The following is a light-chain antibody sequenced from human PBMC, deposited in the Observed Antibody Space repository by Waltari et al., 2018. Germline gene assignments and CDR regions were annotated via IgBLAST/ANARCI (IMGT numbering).Light chain of an antibody. Sequence: DVVMTQSPLYLPVTLGQPASISCRSPQPLEHDDGNTYLNWLQQRPGQSPRRLIYKVSNRGSGVPERFSGSGSGRDFTLKISKVEAEDVGVYYCMQGTHWPRTFGQGTKVEI. J-gene: IGKJ1*01. CDR3: MQGTHWPRT. CDR1: QPLEHDDGNTY. CDR2: KVS. V-gene: IGKV2-30*02.